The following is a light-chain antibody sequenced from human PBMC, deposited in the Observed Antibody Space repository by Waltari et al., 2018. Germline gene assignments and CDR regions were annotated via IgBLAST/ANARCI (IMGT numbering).Light chain of an antibody. CDR1: QSVSSNY. Sequence: EIVLTQSPGTLSLSPGERASLSCRTSQSVSSNYLAWYQQRPGQAPGLLIYGASSRAIGIPDRVSGSGSGTDFTLTISRLEPEDFAVYYCQQYGTSPRTFGQGTKVEIK. CDR2: GAS. V-gene: IGKV3-20*01. J-gene: IGKJ1*01. CDR3: QQYGTSPRT.